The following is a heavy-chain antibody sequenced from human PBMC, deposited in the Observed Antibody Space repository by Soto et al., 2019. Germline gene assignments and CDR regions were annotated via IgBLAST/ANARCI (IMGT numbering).Heavy chain of an antibody. V-gene: IGHV3-48*03. Sequence: GGSLRFSCTASGFSSSNYEMNWIRQAPGKGLEWVSHISTTGTSPYYADSVRGRFTVSRDTANNSIYLQMNSLKAEDTALYYCARDGHRGPSDAFDVWGQWTMVTVSS. CDR1: GFSSSNYE. J-gene: IGHJ3*01. CDR2: ISTTGTSP. D-gene: IGHD3-10*01. CDR3: ARDGHRGPSDAFDV.